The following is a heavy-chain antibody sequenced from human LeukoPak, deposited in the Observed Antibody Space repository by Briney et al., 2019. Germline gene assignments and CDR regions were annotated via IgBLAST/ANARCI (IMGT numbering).Heavy chain of an antibody. CDR1: GGSISSSSYY. D-gene: IGHD4/OR15-4a*01. V-gene: IGHV4-39*01. CDR3: ARHSVLLTIDY. CDR2: IYYSGST. J-gene: IGHJ4*02. Sequence: SETLSLTCTVSGGSISSSSYYWGWIRQPPGKRLEWIGSIYYSGSTYHNPSLKSRVTISVDTSKNQFSLKLSSVTAADTAVYYCARHSVLLTIDYWGQGTLVTVSS.